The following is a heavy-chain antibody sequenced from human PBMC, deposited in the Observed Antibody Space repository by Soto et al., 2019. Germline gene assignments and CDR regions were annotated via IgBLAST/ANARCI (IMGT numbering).Heavy chain of an antibody. CDR3: ARDDRDDYLGNFGY. CDR1: VGYPNYYY. Sequence: NPSETLCLACTFSVGYPNYYYWTWIGQPPGKGLEWIGNIANTGSTNYNPSLKSRVTISVDTPNNQFSLRLSSVTAADTAVYYCARDDRDDYLGNFGYWGQGTLVTVSS. V-gene: IGHV4-59*12. J-gene: IGHJ4*02. CDR2: IANTGST. D-gene: IGHD4-17*01.